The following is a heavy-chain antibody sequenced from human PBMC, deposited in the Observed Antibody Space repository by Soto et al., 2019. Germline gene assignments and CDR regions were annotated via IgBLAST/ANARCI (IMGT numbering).Heavy chain of an antibody. D-gene: IGHD4-17*01. CDR3: ARAYGYYFDY. CDR1: GGSISSYY. Sequence: QVQLQESGPGLVKPSETLSLTCTVSGGSISSYYWSWIRQPPGKGLVWIGYIYYSGSTNYNPSLKSRITISVDTSMNQLSLKLSSVTAADTAVYCCARAYGYYFDYWGQGTLVTVSS. CDR2: IYYSGST. J-gene: IGHJ4*02. V-gene: IGHV4-59*01.